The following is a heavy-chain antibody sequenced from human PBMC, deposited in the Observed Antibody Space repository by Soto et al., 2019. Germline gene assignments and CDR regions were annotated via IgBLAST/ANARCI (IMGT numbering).Heavy chain of an antibody. V-gene: IGHV2-26*01. Sequence: SGPTLVNPTETLTLTCTVSGFSLSNARMGVSWIRQPPGKALEWLAHIFSNDEKSYSTSLKSRLTISKDTSKSQVVLTMTNMDPVDTATYYCARIRGQQLEYNNWFDPWGQGTLVTVSS. CDR1: GFSLSNARMG. CDR3: ARIRGQQLEYNNWFDP. D-gene: IGHD6-13*01. CDR2: IFSNDEK. J-gene: IGHJ5*02.